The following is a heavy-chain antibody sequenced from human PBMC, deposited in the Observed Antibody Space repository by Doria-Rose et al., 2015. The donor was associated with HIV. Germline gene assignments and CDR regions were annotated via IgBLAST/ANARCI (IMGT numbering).Heavy chain of an antibody. Sequence: QESGPVLVKPTETLTLTCTVSGVSLSSPGMGVSWIRQPPGKALEWLANSFSNDERAYKTSLNSRLTISRSTSKSQVVLTMTDMDPVDTATYYCARIKSSRWYHKYYFDFWGQGTLVIVSA. CDR3: ARIKSSRWYHKYYFDF. CDR1: GVSLSSPGMG. CDR2: SFSNDER. V-gene: IGHV2-26*01. J-gene: IGHJ4*02. D-gene: IGHD6-13*01.